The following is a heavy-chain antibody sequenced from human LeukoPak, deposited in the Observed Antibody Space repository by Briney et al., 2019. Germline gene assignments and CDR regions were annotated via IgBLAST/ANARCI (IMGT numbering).Heavy chain of an antibody. CDR2: IRYDGSNK. Sequence: GRSLRLSCAASGFTFSTYGMNWVRQAPGKGLEWVAFIRYDGSNKYYADSAKGRFTISRDNSKNTLYLQMKSLRAEDTAVYYCAKDLEEMATINNWFASWGQGTLVTVSS. J-gene: IGHJ5*01. CDR1: GFTFSTYG. CDR3: AKDLEEMATINNWFAS. V-gene: IGHV3-30*02. D-gene: IGHD5-24*01.